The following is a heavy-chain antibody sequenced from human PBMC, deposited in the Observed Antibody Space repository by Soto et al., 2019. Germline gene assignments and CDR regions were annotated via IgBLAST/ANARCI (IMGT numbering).Heavy chain of an antibody. CDR2: IDWDDDK. V-gene: IGHV2-70*11. CDR3: ARIDGTGGNDYYGMDV. D-gene: IGHD1-1*01. CDR1: GFSLSTSGMC. J-gene: IGHJ6*02. Sequence: SGPTLVNPTQTLTLTCTFSGFSLSTSGMCVSWIRQPPGKALEWLARIDWDDDKYYSTSLKTRLTISKDTSKNQVVLTMTNMDPVDTATYFCARIDGTGGNDYYGMDVWGQGTTVTVSS.